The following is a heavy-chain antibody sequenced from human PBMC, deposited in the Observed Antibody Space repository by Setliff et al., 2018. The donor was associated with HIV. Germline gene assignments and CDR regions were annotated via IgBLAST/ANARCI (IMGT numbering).Heavy chain of an antibody. CDR2: IAQDGSVT. CDR1: GFTFSTFW. CDR3: GRDLGSTSLSP. V-gene: IGHV3-7*03. D-gene: IGHD2-2*01. Sequence: GGSLRLSCTASGFTFSTFWMTWVRRAPGKGLEFLANIAQDGSVTNDVDSVRGRFTISRDNAKNSLYLQMNSLRAEDTAMYYCGRDLGSTSLSPWGQGTLVTVSS. J-gene: IGHJ5*02.